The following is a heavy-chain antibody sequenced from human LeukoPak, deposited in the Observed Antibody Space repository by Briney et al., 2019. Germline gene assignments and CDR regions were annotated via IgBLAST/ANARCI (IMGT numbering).Heavy chain of an antibody. J-gene: IGHJ4*02. CDR3: ARDGTSTDDY. CDR2: ISGNNDNP. Sequence: ASVKVSCKASGYTFTGHYIHWVRQAPGQGLEWMGWISGNNDNPNYGQKFQGRFTVTTDSSTNTAYMELRNLRFDDTAVYYCARDGTSTDDYWGQGTLVTVSS. D-gene: IGHD2-2*01. V-gene: IGHV1-18*04. CDR1: GYTFTGHY.